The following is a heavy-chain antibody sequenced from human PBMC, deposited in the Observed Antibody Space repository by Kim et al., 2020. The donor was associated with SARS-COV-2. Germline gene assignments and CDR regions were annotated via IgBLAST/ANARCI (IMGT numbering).Heavy chain of an antibody. J-gene: IGHJ4*02. CDR1: GLSLSSHW. V-gene: IGHV3-7*01. CDR3: ARMGWYFDA. CDR2: IKQDGSDR. Sequence: GGSLRLSCGRLGLSLSSHWMSWVRQAPGKGLEWVASIKQDGSDRYYVDSVKGRFTISRDNARRAVYLEMNSLRAEDTAVYYCARMGWYFDAWGQGTLVTVSS. D-gene: IGHD6-19*01.